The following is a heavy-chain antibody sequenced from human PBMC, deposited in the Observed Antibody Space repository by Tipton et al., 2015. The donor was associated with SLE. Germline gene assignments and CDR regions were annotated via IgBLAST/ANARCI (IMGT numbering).Heavy chain of an antibody. J-gene: IGHJ4*02. V-gene: IGHV4-59*11. CDR3: SGVTYYCTGGSFYGFYFEY. D-gene: IGHD2-15*01. CDR2: VYYTGST. CDR1: GGSISNHY. Sequence: LRLSCTVSGGSISNHYWSWIRQPPGKGLEWIGYVYYTGSTNYNPSLKSRDTISVDTSNNQFSLMLSSVTAADTAVYYCSGVTYYCTGGSFYGFYFEYWRQGTLVTVSS.